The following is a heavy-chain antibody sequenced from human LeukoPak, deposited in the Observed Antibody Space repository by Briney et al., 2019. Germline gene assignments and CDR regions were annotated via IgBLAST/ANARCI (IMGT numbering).Heavy chain of an antibody. CDR3: AKRIAAAGTDGMDV. Sequence: GGSLRLSCAASGFTFSSYAMSWVRQAPGKGLEWVSAISGSGGSTYYADSVKGRFTISRDNSKNTLYLQMNSLRAEDTAVYHCAKRIAAAGTDGMDVWGQGTTVTVSS. V-gene: IGHV3-23*01. CDR2: ISGSGGST. CDR1: GFTFSSYA. J-gene: IGHJ6*02. D-gene: IGHD6-13*01.